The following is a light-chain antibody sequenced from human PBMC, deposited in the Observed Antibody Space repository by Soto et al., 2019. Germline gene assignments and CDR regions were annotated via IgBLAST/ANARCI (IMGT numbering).Light chain of an antibody. CDR2: AAS. J-gene: IGKJ1*01. CDR3: QQSYSTPQT. CDR1: QSISSY. Sequence: DIQMTQSPSSLSASVGDRVTITCRASQSISSYLNWYQQKPGKAPKLLIYAASSLQSGGPSRFSGSGSGTDFTLTISSLQPEDFATYYCQQSYSTPQTFGQGT. V-gene: IGKV1-39*01.